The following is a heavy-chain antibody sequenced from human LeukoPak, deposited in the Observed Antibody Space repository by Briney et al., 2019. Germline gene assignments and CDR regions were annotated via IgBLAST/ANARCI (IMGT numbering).Heavy chain of an antibody. Sequence: PGGSLRLSCAASGFTFSTYWMHWVRQAPGKGLEWVSGISWNSGSIGYADSVKGRFTISRDNAKNSLYLQMNSLRAEDTALYYCAKAGYSSTREAFDIWGQGTMVTVSS. CDR3: AKAGYSSTREAFDI. V-gene: IGHV3-9*01. D-gene: IGHD6-13*01. CDR2: ISWNSGSI. J-gene: IGHJ3*02. CDR1: GFTFSTYW.